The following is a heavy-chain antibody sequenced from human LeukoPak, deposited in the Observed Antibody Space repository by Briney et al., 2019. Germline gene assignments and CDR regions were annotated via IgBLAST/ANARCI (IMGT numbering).Heavy chain of an antibody. V-gene: IGHV3-48*03. CDR1: GFTFNNYE. D-gene: IGHD3-3*01. CDR3: ARDLWDFWSGLDY. CDR2: ISSSGSTI. Sequence: GGSLRPSCAASGFTFNNYEMTWVRQAPRKGLEWVSYISSSGSTIYYADPVKGRFTISKTNAKTSLYLQMNIRRAEDTAVYYCARDLWDFWSGLDYWGQGTLVTVSS. J-gene: IGHJ4*02.